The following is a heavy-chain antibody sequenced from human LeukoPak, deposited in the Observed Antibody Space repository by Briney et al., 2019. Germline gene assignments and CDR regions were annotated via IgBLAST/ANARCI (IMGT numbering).Heavy chain of an antibody. CDR3: AKKVADILTGERGNYFDY. J-gene: IGHJ4*02. Sequence: GGSLRLSCAASGFTFSSYAMHWVRQAPGKGLEWVAVISYDGSNKYYADSVKGRFTISRDNSKNTLYLQMNSLRAEDTAVYYCAKKVADILTGERGNYFDYWGQGTLVTVSS. CDR2: ISYDGSNK. V-gene: IGHV3-30-3*02. D-gene: IGHD3-9*01. CDR1: GFTFSSYA.